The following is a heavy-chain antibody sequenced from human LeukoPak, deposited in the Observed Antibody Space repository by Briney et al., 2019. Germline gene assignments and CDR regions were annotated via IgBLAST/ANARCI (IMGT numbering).Heavy chain of an antibody. CDR2: ISYDGSNK. CDR1: GFTFSSYA. J-gene: IGHJ4*02. CDR3: AKSWTPGRIRAVAGKD. D-gene: IGHD6-19*01. V-gene: IGHV3-30*18. Sequence: PGGSLRLSCAASGFTFSSYAMSWVRQAPGKGLEWVAVISYDGSNKYYADSVKGRFTISRDNSKNTLYLQMNSLRAEDTAVYYCAKSWTPGRIRAVAGKDWGQGTLVTVSS.